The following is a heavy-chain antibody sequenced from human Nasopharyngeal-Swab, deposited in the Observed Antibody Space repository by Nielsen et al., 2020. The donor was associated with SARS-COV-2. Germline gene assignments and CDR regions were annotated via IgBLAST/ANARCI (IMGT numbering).Heavy chain of an antibody. J-gene: IGHJ4*02. CDR1: GGTFNNYA. CDR2: IIPIFGTG. V-gene: IGHV1-69*13. CDR3: ARVVRYCSSTSCYFFDY. Sequence: SLQISCKASGGTFNNYAINWVRQDPAQGLEWMGGIIPIFGTGKYAQKFQGRVTITADESTSTAYMELSSLRSEDTAVYYCARVVRYCSSTSCYFFDYWGQGTLVTVSS. D-gene: IGHD2-2*01.